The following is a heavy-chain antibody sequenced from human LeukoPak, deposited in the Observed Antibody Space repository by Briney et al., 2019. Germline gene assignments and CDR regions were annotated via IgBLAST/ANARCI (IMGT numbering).Heavy chain of an antibody. CDR3: ATDNSAAFDI. J-gene: IGHJ3*02. V-gene: IGHV1-46*01. D-gene: IGHD1-26*01. Sequence: ASVKVSCKASGYTFTSYYIHWVRQAPGQGLEWMGIINPSGGSTSYAQKFQGRVTMTEDTSTDTAYMELSSLRSEDTAVYYCATDNSAAFDIWGQGTMVTVSS. CDR2: INPSGGST. CDR1: GYTFTSYY.